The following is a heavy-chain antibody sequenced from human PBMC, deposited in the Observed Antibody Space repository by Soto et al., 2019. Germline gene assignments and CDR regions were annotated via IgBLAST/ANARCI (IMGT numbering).Heavy chain of an antibody. CDR2: IWYDGSNK. CDR3: VRDKEFSSGWPSDY. CDR1: GFTFSSYA. Sequence: GGSLRLSCAASGFTFSSYAMHWVRQAPGKGLEWVAVIWYDGSNKYYADSVKGRFTISRDNSKNTLYLQMNSLRAEDTALYYCVRDKEFSSGWPSDYWGQGTLVTVSS. J-gene: IGHJ4*02. V-gene: IGHV3-33*01. D-gene: IGHD6-19*01.